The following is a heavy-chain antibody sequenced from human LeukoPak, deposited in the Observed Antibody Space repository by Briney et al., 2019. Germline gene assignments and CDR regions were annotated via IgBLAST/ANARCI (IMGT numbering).Heavy chain of an antibody. Sequence: PGGSLRLSCAASGFTVSSNYMSWVRQAPGKGLEWVSVIYSGGSTYYADSVKGRFTISRDNSKNTLYLQMSSLRAEDTAVYYCVRGLVFGGYSYGDVYWGQGTLVTVSS. V-gene: IGHV3-53*05. CDR2: IYSGGST. J-gene: IGHJ4*02. CDR3: VRGLVFGGYSYGDVY. CDR1: GFTVSSNY. D-gene: IGHD5-18*01.